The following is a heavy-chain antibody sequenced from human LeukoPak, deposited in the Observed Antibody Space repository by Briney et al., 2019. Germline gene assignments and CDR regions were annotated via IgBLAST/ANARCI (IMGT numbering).Heavy chain of an antibody. D-gene: IGHD3-10*01. Sequence: GGSLRLSCAASGFTFSSYSMNWVRQAPGKGLEWVSSISSSSSYIYYADSVKGRFTISRDNAKNSLYLQMNSLRAEDTAVYYCARGDVSYYYGSGSYGSFDIWGQGTMVTVSS. CDR3: ARGDVSYYYGSGSYGSFDI. CDR2: ISSSSSYI. V-gene: IGHV3-21*01. CDR1: GFTFSSYS. J-gene: IGHJ3*02.